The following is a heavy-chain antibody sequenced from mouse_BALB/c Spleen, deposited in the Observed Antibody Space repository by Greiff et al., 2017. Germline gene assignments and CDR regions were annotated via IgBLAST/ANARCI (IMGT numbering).Heavy chain of an antibody. CDR1: GFTFSSFG. J-gene: IGHJ3*01. Sequence: EVQLVESGGGLVQPGGSRKLSCAASGFTFSSFGMHWVRQAPDKRLELVATINSNGGSTYYPDSVKGRFTISRDNAKNTLYLQMSSLKSEDTAMYYCARDGGITTASWFAYWGQGTLVTVSA. V-gene: IGHV5-6-3*01. CDR2: INSNGGST. CDR3: ARDGGITTASWFAY. D-gene: IGHD1-2*01.